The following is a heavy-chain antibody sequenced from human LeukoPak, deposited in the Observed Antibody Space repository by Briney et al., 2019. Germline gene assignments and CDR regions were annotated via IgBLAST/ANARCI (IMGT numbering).Heavy chain of an antibody. V-gene: IGHV3-30*04. J-gene: IGHJ4*02. CDR3: ARSVVVPASFDY. Sequence: GGSLRLSWAASGFTFSIYAMHWVRQAPGKGPEGVAVISYDGNNKYYADSVKGRFTISRDNSKNTLYLQVNSLRAEDTAAYYCARSVVVPASFDYWGQGTLVTVSS. D-gene: IGHD2-2*01. CDR1: GFTFSIYA. CDR2: ISYDGNNK.